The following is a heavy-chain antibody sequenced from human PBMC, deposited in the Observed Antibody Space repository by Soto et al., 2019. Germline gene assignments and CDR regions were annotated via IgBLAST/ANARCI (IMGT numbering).Heavy chain of an antibody. V-gene: IGHV3-23*01. Sequence: EVQLLESGGGLVQPGGSLRLSCAASGFTFSSYAMSWVRQAPGKGLEWVSAISGSGGSTYYADSVKGRFTISRDNSKNTLYLQMNSLRAEDTAVYYCAKARGDFWSGYYPYDAFDIWGQGTMVTVSS. CDR3: AKARGDFWSGYYPYDAFDI. CDR2: ISGSGGST. CDR1: GFTFSSYA. J-gene: IGHJ3*02. D-gene: IGHD3-3*01.